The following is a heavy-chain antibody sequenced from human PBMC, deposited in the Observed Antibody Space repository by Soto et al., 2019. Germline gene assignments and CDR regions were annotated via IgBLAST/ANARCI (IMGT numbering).Heavy chain of an antibody. V-gene: IGHV3-15*01. CDR2: IKSKTDGGTT. CDR1: GFTFSNAW. D-gene: IGHD2-8*01. Sequence: GGSLRLSCAASGFTFSNAWMSWVRQAPGKGLEWVGRIKSKTDGGTTDYAAPVKGRFTISRDDSKNTLYLQMNSLKTEDTAVYYCTTYSRYCPNVVCYAFDIWGQGTMVTVSS. J-gene: IGHJ3*02. CDR3: TTYSRYCPNVVCYAFDI.